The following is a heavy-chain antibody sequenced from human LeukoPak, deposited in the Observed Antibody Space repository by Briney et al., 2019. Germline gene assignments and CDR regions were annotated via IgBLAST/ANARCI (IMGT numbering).Heavy chain of an antibody. J-gene: IGHJ4*02. CDR3: VNRIRGYVY. CDR2: ISCNGGST. D-gene: IGHD5-12*01. CDR1: GFTFGSIR. Sequence: GGSLRLSCSASGFTFGSIRMHWVRQAPGKGLEYVSAISCNGGSTYYADSVKRRFTIYRDNSKNTVYLQRNSLRPEDTAVCYFVNRIRGYVYWGRGPLVPVSS. V-gene: IGHV3-64D*06.